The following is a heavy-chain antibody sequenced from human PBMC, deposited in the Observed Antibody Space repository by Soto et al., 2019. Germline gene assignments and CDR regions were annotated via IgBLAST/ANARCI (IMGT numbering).Heavy chain of an antibody. V-gene: IGHV3-33*01. D-gene: IGHD3-22*01. CDR3: ARAPRYDSSGYNRY. J-gene: IGHJ4*02. CDR2: IWYDGSNK. CDR1: GFTFSSYG. Sequence: QVQLVESGGGVVQPGGSLRLSCAASGFTFSSYGMHWVRQAPGKGLEWVAVIWYDGSNKYYADSVKGRFTISRDNSKNTLYLQMNSLRAEDTAVYHCARAPRYDSSGYNRYWGQGTLVTVSS.